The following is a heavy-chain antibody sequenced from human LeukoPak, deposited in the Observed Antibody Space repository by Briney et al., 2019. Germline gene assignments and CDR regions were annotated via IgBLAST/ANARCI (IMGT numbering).Heavy chain of an antibody. CDR1: GDSIKGAGKS. D-gene: IGHD2-15*01. V-gene: IGHV4-30-2*01. CDR3: AACASGRCYSGAPLDL. CDR2: FYQTGIS. J-gene: IGHJ5*02. Sequence: SETLSLICAVSGDSIKGAGKSWSWVRQAPGRGLEWIGFFYQTGISSNNPSLGSRVTISINTTKNHLSLKLTSVTAADTALYYCAACASGRCYSGAPLDLWAGGALVTVPS.